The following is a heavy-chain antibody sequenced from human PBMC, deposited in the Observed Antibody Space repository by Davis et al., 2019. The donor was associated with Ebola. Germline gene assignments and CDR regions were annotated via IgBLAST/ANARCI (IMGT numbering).Heavy chain of an antibody. CDR2: IYPGDSDT. CDR1: GYSFTSYW. V-gene: IGHV5-51*01. J-gene: IGHJ6*03. D-gene: IGHD6-13*01. CDR3: ARRAAVGTNYYYYYMDV. Sequence: KVSCKGSGYSFTSYWIGWVRQMPGKGLEWMGIIYPGDSDTRYSPSFQGQVTISADKSISTAYLQWSSLKASDTAMYYCARRAAVGTNYYYYYMDVWGKGTTVTVSS.